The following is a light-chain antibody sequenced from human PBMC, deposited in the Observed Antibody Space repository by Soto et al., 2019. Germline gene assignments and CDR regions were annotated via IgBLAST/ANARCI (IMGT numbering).Light chain of an antibody. CDR1: EGISSW. J-gene: IGKJ1*01. V-gene: IGKV1-12*01. CDR3: QQANSFPPT. Sequence: DIHMTQSPSSVSASVGNSVTIPCLASEGISSWLAWYQQRSGKAPKLLIYAASSLQTGVPSRFSGSGSGTDFTLTISSLQPEDFATYYCQQANSFPPTFCQGTKVDNK. CDR2: AAS.